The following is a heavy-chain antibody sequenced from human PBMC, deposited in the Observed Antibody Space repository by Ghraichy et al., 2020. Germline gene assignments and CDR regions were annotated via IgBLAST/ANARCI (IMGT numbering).Heavy chain of an antibody. D-gene: IGHD5-18*01. CDR1: GYTFTSYG. V-gene: IGHV1-18*01. CDR2: ISAYNGNT. J-gene: IGHJ6*02. CDR3: ARGPPDTAMAFYYYYGMDV. Sequence: ASVKVSCKASGYTFTSYGISWVRQAPGQGLEWMGWISAYNGNTNYAQKLQGRVTMTTDTSTSTSYMELRSLRSDDTAVYYCARGPPDTAMAFYYYYGMDVWGQGTTVTVSS.